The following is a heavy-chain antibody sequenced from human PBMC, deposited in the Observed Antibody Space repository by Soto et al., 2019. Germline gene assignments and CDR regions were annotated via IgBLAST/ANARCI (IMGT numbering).Heavy chain of an antibody. CDR3: ARANGDDAFDI. V-gene: IGHV4-59*01. J-gene: IGHJ3*02. D-gene: IGHD2-21*02. CDR2: IYYSGST. Sequence: SQTLSLTCTVAGGSISSYYWSWIRQPPGKGLEWIGYIYYSGSTNYNPSLKSRVTISVDTSKNQFSLKLSSVTAADTVVYYCARANGDDAFDIWGQGTMVTVSS. CDR1: GGSISSYY.